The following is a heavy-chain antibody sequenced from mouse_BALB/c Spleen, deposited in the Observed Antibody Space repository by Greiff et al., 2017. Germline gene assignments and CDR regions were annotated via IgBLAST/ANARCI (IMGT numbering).Heavy chain of an antibody. D-gene: IGHD2-1*01. J-gene: IGHJ3*01. Sequence: EVKLMESGGGLVKPGGSLKLSCAASGFAFSSYDMSWVRQTPEKRLEWVAYISSGGGSTYYPDTVKGRFTISRDNAKNTLYLQMSSLKSEDTAMYYCARLYGNYPWFAYWGQGTLVTVSA. CDR3: ARLYGNYPWFAY. V-gene: IGHV5-12-1*01. CDR1: GFAFSSYD. CDR2: ISSGGGST.